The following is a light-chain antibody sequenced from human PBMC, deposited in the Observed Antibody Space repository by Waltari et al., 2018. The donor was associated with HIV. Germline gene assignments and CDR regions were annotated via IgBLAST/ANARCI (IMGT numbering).Light chain of an antibody. CDR2: GSS. Sequence: EIVMTQSPATLSVSPGERATLSCRDSQSVSSNFACYQQKPGQAPMLLIYGSSTRATGIPARFSGSGSGTEFTLTISSLQSEDFAVYYCQQYNNWPRTFGQGTKVEIK. CDR1: QSVSSN. J-gene: IGKJ1*01. V-gene: IGKV3-15*01. CDR3: QQYNNWPRT.